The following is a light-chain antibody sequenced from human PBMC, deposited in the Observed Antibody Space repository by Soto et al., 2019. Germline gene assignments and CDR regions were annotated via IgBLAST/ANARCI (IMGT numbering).Light chain of an antibody. J-gene: IGKJ1*01. V-gene: IGKV1-5*03. Sequence: DIQMTQSPSTLSASVGDRVSITCRASQSISIWLAWYQQKPGKAPKVLIYKTSILESGVPSRFSGRGSETEFTLTISSLQPDDFATYYCQQYKTYSRTFGQGTKVEV. CDR1: QSISIW. CDR2: KTS. CDR3: QQYKTYSRT.